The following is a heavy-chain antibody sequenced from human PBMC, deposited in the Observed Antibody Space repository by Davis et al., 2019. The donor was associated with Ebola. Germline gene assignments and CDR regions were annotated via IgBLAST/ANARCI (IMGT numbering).Heavy chain of an antibody. Sequence: PGGSLRLSCAASGVTLSSCAMSWVRQSPGEGLEWVSGFGSDTTTHYADSVRGRFTISRDNSKDTLFLQMDSLRSEDTAIYYCTKDRGGSSQYWGQGTQVIVSS. CDR3: TKDRGGSSQY. CDR1: GVTLSSCA. V-gene: IGHV3-23*01. CDR2: FGSDTTT. D-gene: IGHD2-2*01. J-gene: IGHJ4*02.